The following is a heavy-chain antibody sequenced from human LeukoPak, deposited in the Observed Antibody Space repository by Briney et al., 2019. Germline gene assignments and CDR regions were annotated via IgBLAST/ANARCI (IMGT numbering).Heavy chain of an antibody. D-gene: IGHD3-16*01. Sequence: GGSLRFPCAASGFTFSSYWMSWVRQAPGKGLEWVANIKQDGSEKYYVDSAKGRFTISRDNAKNSLYLQMNSLRAEDTAVYYCARGFGGFDPWGQGTLVTVSS. CDR3: ARGFGGFDP. J-gene: IGHJ5*02. V-gene: IGHV3-7*01. CDR2: IKQDGSEK. CDR1: GFTFSSYW.